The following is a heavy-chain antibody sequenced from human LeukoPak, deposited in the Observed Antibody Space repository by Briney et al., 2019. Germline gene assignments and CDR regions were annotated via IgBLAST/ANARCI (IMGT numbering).Heavy chain of an antibody. V-gene: IGHV4-39*01. CDR3: ARWYSSSYTYYFDY. CDR1: GGSISSSSYY. Sequence: NPSETLSLTCTVSGGSISSSSYYWGWIRQPPGKGLEWIGSIYYSGSTYYNPSLKSRVTISVDTSKNQFSLKLSSVTAADTAVYYCARWYSSSYTYYFDYWGQGTLVTVSS. CDR2: IYYSGST. J-gene: IGHJ4*02. D-gene: IGHD6-13*01.